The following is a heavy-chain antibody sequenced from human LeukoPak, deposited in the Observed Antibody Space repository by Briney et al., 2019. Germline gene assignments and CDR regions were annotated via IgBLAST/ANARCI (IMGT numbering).Heavy chain of an antibody. Sequence: GESLKISCKGFGYSFTSSWIGWVRQMPGKGLEWMGIIYSGDSDTRYNPSFKGQVTISADRSISTAYLQWSNLKASDTAMYYCARPHYYASGSPYYLDYWGQGTLVTVSS. CDR2: IYSGDSDT. V-gene: IGHV5-51*01. D-gene: IGHD3-10*01. CDR1: GYSFTSSW. CDR3: ARPHYYASGSPYYLDY. J-gene: IGHJ4*02.